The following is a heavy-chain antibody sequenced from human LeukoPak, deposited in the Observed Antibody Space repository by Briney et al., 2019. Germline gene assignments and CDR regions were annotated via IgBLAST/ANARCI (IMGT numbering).Heavy chain of an antibody. CDR2: ISSSTSYI. V-gene: IGHV3-21*01. D-gene: IGHD4-17*01. J-gene: IGHJ4*02. CDR1: GFAFSSYS. CDR3: ARAGGSTVSHSDY. Sequence: PGGSLRLSCGASGFAFSSYSMNWIRQAPGKGLEWVSSISSSTSYIYYADSVKGRFTISKDNAKNSLYLQMNSLRAEDTAVYYCARAGGSTVSHSDYWGQGTLVTVSS.